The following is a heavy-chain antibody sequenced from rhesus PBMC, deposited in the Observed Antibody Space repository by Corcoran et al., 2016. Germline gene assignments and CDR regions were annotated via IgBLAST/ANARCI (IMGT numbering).Heavy chain of an antibody. J-gene: IGHJ4*01. CDR3: TREYYEDDYGYYYFDY. CDR1: GFTFSDYY. CDR2: FKNKADGGTA. V-gene: IGHV3-16*01. Sequence: EVQLVESGGGLVQPGGSLRLSCAASGFTFSDYYMSWVRQAPGKGLEWVGFFKNKADGGTAAYVESVKGRFTISKDDSKNTLYLQMNSLKTEDTAVYYCTREYYEDDYGYYYFDYWGQGVLVTVSS. D-gene: IGHD3-9*01.